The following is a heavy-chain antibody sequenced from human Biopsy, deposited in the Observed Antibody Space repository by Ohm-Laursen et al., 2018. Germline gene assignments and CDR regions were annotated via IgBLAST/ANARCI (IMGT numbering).Heavy chain of an antibody. CDR1: GDSISSYY. Sequence: SDTLSLTCTVSGDSISSYYWTWTRQPPGKGLEWIGHVYNGGITNYNPSLKSRVTISKDTSKNQFSLQVNSVTAADTAVYYCARTPRDSFWSGSYKRGLWFDPWGQGTLVIVSS. V-gene: IGHV4-59*07. CDR3: ARTPRDSFWSGSYKRGLWFDP. J-gene: IGHJ5*02. D-gene: IGHD3-3*01. CDR2: VYNGGIT.